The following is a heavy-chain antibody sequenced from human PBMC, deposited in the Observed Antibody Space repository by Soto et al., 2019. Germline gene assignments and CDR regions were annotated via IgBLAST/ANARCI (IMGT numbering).Heavy chain of an antibody. J-gene: IGHJ3*02. CDR3: ASLAARYCSGGSCYHAADI. Sequence: PSETLSLTCTVSGGSISRYYWSWIRQPPGKGLERIGYIYYSGSTKYNPSLKSRVTISVDTSKNQFSLKLSSVTAADTAVYYCASLAARYCSGGSCYHAADIWGQGTMVTVSS. CDR2: IYYSGST. D-gene: IGHD2-15*01. CDR1: GGSISRYY. V-gene: IGHV4-59*01.